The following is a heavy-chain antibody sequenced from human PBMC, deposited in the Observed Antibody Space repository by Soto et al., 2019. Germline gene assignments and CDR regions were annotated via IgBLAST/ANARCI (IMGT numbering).Heavy chain of an antibody. CDR2: VYYSGST. CDR1: GGSIGTDY. J-gene: IGHJ4*02. D-gene: IGHD2-2*01. Sequence: TLSLTCTVSGGSIGTDYWSWIWQPPGKGLEWIGFVYYSGSTKYSSSLKNRVTISVDTSRNQFSLSLYSVTAADTAVYYCARAAGFSTTWPLDYWGQGALVNVSS. V-gene: IGHV4-59*01. CDR3: ARAAGFSTTWPLDY.